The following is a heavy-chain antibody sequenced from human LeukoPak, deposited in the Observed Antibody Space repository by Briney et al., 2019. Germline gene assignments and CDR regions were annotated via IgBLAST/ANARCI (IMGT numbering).Heavy chain of an antibody. V-gene: IGHV3-15*04. CDR3: TTTYYYDSSGY. CDR1: GFTFSSSS. D-gene: IGHD3-22*01. Sequence: GGSLRLSCAASGFTFSSSSMNWVRQAPGKGLEWVGRIESKTDGGTTDYAAPVKGRFTISRDDSKNTLYLQMNSLKTEDTAVYYCTTTYYYDSSGYWGQGTLVTVSS. J-gene: IGHJ4*02. CDR2: IESKTDGGTT.